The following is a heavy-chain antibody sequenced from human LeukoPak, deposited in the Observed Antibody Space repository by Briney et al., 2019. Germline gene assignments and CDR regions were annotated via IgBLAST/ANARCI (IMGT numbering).Heavy chain of an antibody. V-gene: IGHV4-39*07. J-gene: IGHJ5*02. D-gene: IGHD4-17*01. CDR1: GGSISSSSYY. Sequence: PSETLSLTCTVSGGSISSSSYYWGWIRQPPGKGLEWIGSIYYSGSTYYNPSLKSRVTISVDTSKNQFSLKPSSVTAADTAVYYCATSMTTVNWFDPWGQGTLVTVSS. CDR2: IYYSGST. CDR3: ATSMTTVNWFDP.